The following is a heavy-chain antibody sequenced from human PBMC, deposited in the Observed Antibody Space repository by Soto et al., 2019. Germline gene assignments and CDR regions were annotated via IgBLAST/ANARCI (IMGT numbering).Heavy chain of an antibody. V-gene: IGHV1-46*01. CDR2: INPSGGST. D-gene: IGHD3-22*01. CDR3: ARALNYYDSSGYYSVAYNWFDP. Sequence: ASVKVSCKASGYTFTSYYMHWVRQAPGQGLEWMGIINPSGGSTSYAQKFQGRVTMTRDTSTSTVYMELSSLRSEDTAVYYCARALNYYDSSGYYSVAYNWFDPWGQGTLVTVSS. J-gene: IGHJ5*02. CDR1: GYTFTSYY.